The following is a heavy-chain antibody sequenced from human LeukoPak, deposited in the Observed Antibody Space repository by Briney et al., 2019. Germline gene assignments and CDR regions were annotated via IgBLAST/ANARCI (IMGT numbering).Heavy chain of an antibody. CDR3: ARSLDSIAARPR. CDR2: INPSGGST. CDR1: GYTSTSYY. J-gene: IGHJ4*02. Sequence: VASVKVSCKASGYTSTSYYKHWVRQAPGQGLEWMGIINPSGGSTSYAQKFQGRVTMTRDTSTSTVYMELSSLRSEDTAVYYCARSLDSIAARPRWGQGTLVTVSS. D-gene: IGHD6-6*01. V-gene: IGHV1-46*01.